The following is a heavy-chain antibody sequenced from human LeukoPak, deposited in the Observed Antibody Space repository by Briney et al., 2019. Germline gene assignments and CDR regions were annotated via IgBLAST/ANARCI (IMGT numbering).Heavy chain of an antibody. CDR1: GFTFSSYA. CDR3: ARGGRWFGVLGY. Sequence: GGSLRLSCAASGFTFSSYAMSWVRQAPGKGLEWVSAISGSGGSTYYADSVKGRFTISRDNSKNTLYLQMNSLRAEDTAVYYCARGGRWFGVLGYWGQGTLVTVSS. V-gene: IGHV3-23*01. J-gene: IGHJ4*02. CDR2: ISGSGGST. D-gene: IGHD3-10*01.